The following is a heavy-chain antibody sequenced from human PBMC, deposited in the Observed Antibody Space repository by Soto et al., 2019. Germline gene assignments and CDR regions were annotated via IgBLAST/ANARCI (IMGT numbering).Heavy chain of an antibody. J-gene: IGHJ4*02. V-gene: IGHV5-10-1*01. CDR2: IDPSDSRT. D-gene: IGHD5-18*01. Sequence: GESLKISCNASGYTLTNNWISWVRQKPGQGLEWMGRIDPSDSRTKYNPSFEGHVTISIDKSINTAFLQWSSLRASDTAVYFCARRRGYSYDFDYWGQGTLVTVSP. CDR1: GYTLTNNW. CDR3: ARRRGYSYDFDY.